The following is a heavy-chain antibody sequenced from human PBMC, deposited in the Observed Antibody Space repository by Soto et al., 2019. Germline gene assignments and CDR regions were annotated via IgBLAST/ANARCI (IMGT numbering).Heavy chain of an antibody. D-gene: IGHD3-9*01. CDR1: GFTFTSSA. CDR2: IVVGSGNT. V-gene: IGHV1-58*01. J-gene: IGHJ4*02. Sequence: SVKVSCKASGFTFTSSAVQWVRQARGQRLEWIGWIVVGSGNTNYAQKFQERVTITRDMSTSTAYMELSSLRSEAPAVYYCAYYDILTGYSDYWGQGTLVTVS. CDR3: AYYDILTGYSDY.